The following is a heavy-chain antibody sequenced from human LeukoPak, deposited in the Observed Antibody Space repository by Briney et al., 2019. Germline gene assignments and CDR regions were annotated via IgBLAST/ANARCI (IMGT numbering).Heavy chain of an antibody. J-gene: IGHJ4*02. CDR1: GFTFSSYW. D-gene: IGHD6-13*01. V-gene: IGHV3-74*03. CDR2: INSDGSST. Sequence: GGYLRLFSAASGFTFSSYWMHWVRHAPGQGLVWFSCINSDGSSTTYADSVKGRFTISRDNAKNTLHLQRNSLRAADMSVYYCARDSSSWYYDYWGEGTLVTVSS. CDR3: ARDSSSWYYDY.